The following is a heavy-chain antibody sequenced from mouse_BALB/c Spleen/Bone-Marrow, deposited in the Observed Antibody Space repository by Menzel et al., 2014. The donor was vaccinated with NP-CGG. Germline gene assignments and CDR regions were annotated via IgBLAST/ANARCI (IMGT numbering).Heavy chain of an antibody. CDR3: TSSHPLYPIDY. J-gene: IGHJ4*01. CDR2: IDPANGNA. CDR1: GFNIKDTY. V-gene: IGHV14-3*02. Sequence: EVNVVESGAELVKPGASVNLSCTASGFNIKDTYMHWVKQRPEQGLEWIGWIDPANGNAKYDPNFQDNTTITADTSSNTSYLHLSSLTSEDTAVYYYTSSHPLYPIDYWGQRTSLTVSS.